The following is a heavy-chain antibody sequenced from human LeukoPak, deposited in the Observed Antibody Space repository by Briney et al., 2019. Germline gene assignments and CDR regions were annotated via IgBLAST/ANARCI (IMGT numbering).Heavy chain of an antibody. J-gene: IGHJ5*02. Sequence: SETLSLTCAVYGGPFSGYYWSWIRQPPGKGLEWIGEINHSGSTNHNPSLKSRVTISVDTSKNQFSLKLNSVTAADTAVYYCARGRIAAPNWFDPWGQGTLVTVSS. CDR1: GGPFSGYY. D-gene: IGHD6-13*01. CDR2: INHSGST. CDR3: ARGRIAAPNWFDP. V-gene: IGHV4-34*01.